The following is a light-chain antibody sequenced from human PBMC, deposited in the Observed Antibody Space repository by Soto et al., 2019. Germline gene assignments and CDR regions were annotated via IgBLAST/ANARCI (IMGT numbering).Light chain of an antibody. CDR3: CSYGTNNTWV. Sequence: QSALTQPASVSGSPGQSITISCTGTNTDVGGYNYVSWFQQHPGKAPKLIIYEVNDRPSGVSTRFSASKSGNTASLTISGLQPDDEADYYCCSYGTNNTWVFGGGTKLTVL. CDR2: EVN. J-gene: IGLJ3*02. CDR1: NTDVGGYNY. V-gene: IGLV2-14*01.